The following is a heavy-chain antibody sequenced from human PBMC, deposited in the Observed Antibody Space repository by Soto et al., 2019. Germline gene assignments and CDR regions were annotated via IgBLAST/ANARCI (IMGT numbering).Heavy chain of an antibody. CDR3: AGGRGEPTVTGFQYSYYGMDV. Sequence: QVQLVQSGAEVKKPGSSVKVSCKASGGTFSSYAISWVRQAPGQGLEWMGGIIPIFGTANYAQKFQGRVTITADESTSTAYMELSSLRSEDTAVYYCAGGRGEPTVTGFQYSYYGMDVWGQGTTVTVSS. V-gene: IGHV1-69*01. CDR2: IIPIFGTA. D-gene: IGHD4-17*01. J-gene: IGHJ6*02. CDR1: GGTFSSYA.